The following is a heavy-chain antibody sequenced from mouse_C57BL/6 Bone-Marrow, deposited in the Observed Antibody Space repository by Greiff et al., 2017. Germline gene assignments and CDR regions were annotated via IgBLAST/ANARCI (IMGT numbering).Heavy chain of an antibody. CDR2: IWRGGST. V-gene: IGHV2-5*01. CDR3: AKWGIFDGYCDYYAMDY. J-gene: IGHJ4*01. CDR1: GFSLTSYG. D-gene: IGHD2-3*01. Sequence: VQLQQSGPGLVQPSQSLSITCTVSGFSLTSYGVHWVRQSPGKGLEWLGVIWRGGSTAYNAAFMSRLSINKDNSKSPVIFKMNSLQADDTAIYYCAKWGIFDGYCDYYAMDYWGQGTSVTVSS.